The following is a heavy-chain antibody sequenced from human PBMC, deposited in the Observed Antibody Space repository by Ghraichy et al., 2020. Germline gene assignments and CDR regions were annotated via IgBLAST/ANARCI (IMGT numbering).Heavy chain of an antibody. Sequence: GGSLRLSCAASGFTFSDYYMSWIRQAPGKGLEWVSYISSSSSYTNYADSVKGRFTISRDNAKNSLYLQMNSLRAEDTAVYYCARVKEDDSSGYYPLYYFDYWGQGTLVTVSS. V-gene: IGHV3-11*06. CDR3: ARVKEDDSSGYYPLYYFDY. CDR1: GFTFSDYY. D-gene: IGHD3-22*01. CDR2: ISSSSSYT. J-gene: IGHJ4*02.